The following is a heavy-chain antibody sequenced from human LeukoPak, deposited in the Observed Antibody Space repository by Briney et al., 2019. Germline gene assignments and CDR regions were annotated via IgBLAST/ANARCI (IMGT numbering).Heavy chain of an antibody. V-gene: IGHV3-21*01. CDR1: GFTFSSYS. Sequence: GGSLRLSCAASGFTFSSYSMNWVRQAPGKGLEWVSSISSSSSYIYYADPVKGRFTISRDNAKNSLYLQMNSLRAEDTAVYYCARDESGNFWSGYYTYAFDIWGQGTMVTVSS. CDR3: ARDESGNFWSGYYTYAFDI. D-gene: IGHD3-3*01. J-gene: IGHJ3*02. CDR2: ISSSSSYI.